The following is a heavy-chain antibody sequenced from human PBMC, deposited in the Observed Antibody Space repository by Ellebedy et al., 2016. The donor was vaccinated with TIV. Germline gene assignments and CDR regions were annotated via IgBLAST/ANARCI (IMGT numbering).Heavy chain of an antibody. Sequence: SETLSLTCAVYGGSFSGYYWSWIRQPPGKGLEWIGEINHSGSTNYNPSLKSRVTISVDTSKNQFSLKLSSVTAADTAVYYCARREVSYWYFDLWGRGTLVTVSS. J-gene: IGHJ2*01. CDR3: ARREVSYWYFDL. CDR1: GGSFSGYY. CDR2: INHSGST. V-gene: IGHV4-34*01.